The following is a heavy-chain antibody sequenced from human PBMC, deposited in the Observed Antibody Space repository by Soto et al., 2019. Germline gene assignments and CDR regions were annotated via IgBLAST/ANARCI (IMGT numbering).Heavy chain of an antibody. V-gene: IGHV3-74*01. CDR2: SDGSST. CDR1: GFTFSSYW. CDR3: VRTSLVVAAATREDY. J-gene: IGHJ4*02. Sequence: EVQLVESGGGLVQPGGSLRLSCAASGFTFSSYWMHWVRQAPGKGRVWVSRSDGSSTSYADSVKGRFTISRDNAKNTLYLQMNSLRAEDTAVYYCVRTSLVVAAATREDYWGQGTLVTVSS. D-gene: IGHD2-15*01.